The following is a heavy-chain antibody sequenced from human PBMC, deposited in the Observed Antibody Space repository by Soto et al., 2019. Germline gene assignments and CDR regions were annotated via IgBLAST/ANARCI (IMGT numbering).Heavy chain of an antibody. V-gene: IGHV3-23*01. Sequence: GGSLRLSCAASGFTVSSYAMSWVRQAPGKGLEWVSAISGSGGSTYYADSVKGRFTISRDNSKNTLYLQMNSLRAEDTAVYYCAKFSSTVTNTHGNYYYYMDVWGKGTTVTVSS. CDR2: ISGSGGST. CDR1: GFTVSSYA. J-gene: IGHJ6*03. CDR3: AKFSSTVTNTHGNYYYYMDV. D-gene: IGHD4-17*01.